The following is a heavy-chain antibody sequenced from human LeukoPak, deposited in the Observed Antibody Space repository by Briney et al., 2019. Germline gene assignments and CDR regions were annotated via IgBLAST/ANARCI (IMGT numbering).Heavy chain of an antibody. CDR2: INPSGGST. J-gene: IGHJ5*02. D-gene: IGHD5-24*01. CDR1: GYTFTSYG. CDR3: ARAEGRRDGNWFDP. Sequence: ASVKVSCKASGYTFTSYGISWVRQAPGQGLEWMGIINPSGGSTSYAQKFQGRVTMTRDMSTSTVYMELSSLRSEDTAVYYCARAEGRRDGNWFDPWGQGTLVTVSS. V-gene: IGHV1-46*01.